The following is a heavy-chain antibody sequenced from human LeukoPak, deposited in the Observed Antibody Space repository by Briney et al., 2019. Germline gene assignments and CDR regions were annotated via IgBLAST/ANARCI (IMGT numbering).Heavy chain of an antibody. Sequence: SETLSLTCTVSGGSISSYYWSWIRQPPGKGLEWIGYIYYSGSTNYNPSLKSRVTISVDTSKNQFSLKLSSVTAADTAVYYCARGNRYRGSHNWFDPWGQGTLVTVSS. V-gene: IGHV4-59*01. CDR2: IYYSGST. J-gene: IGHJ5*02. CDR1: GGSISSYY. D-gene: IGHD1-26*01. CDR3: ARGNRYRGSHNWFDP.